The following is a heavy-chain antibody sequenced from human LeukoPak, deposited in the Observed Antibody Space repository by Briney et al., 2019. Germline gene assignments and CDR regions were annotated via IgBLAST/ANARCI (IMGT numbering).Heavy chain of an antibody. Sequence: PGGSLRLSCAASGFSFSNYWMHWVRQAPGKGLVWISLINSDESNTNYADSVKGRFIISRDNAKNTLYLQMNSLRAEDTAVYYCTRDYQGLGIWGQGTMVTVSS. D-gene: IGHD6-19*01. CDR2: INSDESNT. CDR3: TRDYQGLGI. J-gene: IGHJ3*02. CDR1: GFSFSNYW. V-gene: IGHV3-74*01.